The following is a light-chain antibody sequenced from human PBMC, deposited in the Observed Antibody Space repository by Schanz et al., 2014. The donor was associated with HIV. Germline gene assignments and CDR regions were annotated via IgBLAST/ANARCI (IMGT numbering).Light chain of an antibody. CDR3: QQYSYFST. CDR2: DAS. CDR1: QDISNY. Sequence: DIQMTQSPSSLSASVGDRVTITCQASQDISNYLNWYQQKPGKAPKLLIYDASNLETGVPSRFSGSGSGTDFTFTISSLQPDDFATYYCQQYSYFSTFGQGTKVEIK. V-gene: IGKV1-33*01. J-gene: IGKJ1*01.